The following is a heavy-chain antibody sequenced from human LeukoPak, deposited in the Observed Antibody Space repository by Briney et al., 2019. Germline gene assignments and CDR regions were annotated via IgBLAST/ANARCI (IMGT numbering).Heavy chain of an antibody. J-gene: IGHJ2*01. D-gene: IGHD3-3*01. CDR3: ARGMTIWLRWYFDL. CDR1: GGSFSGYY. CDR2: INHSGST. Sequence: SETLSLTCAVYGGSFSGYYWSWIRQPPGKGLEWIEEINHSGSTNYNPSLKSRVTISVDTSKNQFSLKLSSVTAADTAVYYCARGMTIWLRWYFDLWGRGTLVTVSS. V-gene: IGHV4-34*01.